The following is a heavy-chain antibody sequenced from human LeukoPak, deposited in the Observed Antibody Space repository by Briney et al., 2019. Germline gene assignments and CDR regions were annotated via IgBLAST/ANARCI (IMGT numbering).Heavy chain of an antibody. CDR1: GGSLSNYY. D-gene: IGHD5-18*01. V-gene: IGHV4-34*01. J-gene: IGHJ4*02. CDR2: INHSGST. CDR3: AKVYSYGPKDDY. Sequence: PSETLSLTCAVYGGSLSNYYWSWIRQPPGEGLEWIGEINHSGSTNYNPSLKSRVTLSIDTSKNQFSLKLTSVTAADTAVYYCAKVYSYGPKDDYWGQGTLVTVSS.